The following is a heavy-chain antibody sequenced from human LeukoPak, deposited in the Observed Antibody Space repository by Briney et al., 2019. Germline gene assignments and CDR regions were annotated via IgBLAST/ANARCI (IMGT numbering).Heavy chain of an antibody. D-gene: IGHD2-15*01. Sequence: SETLSLTCAVYGGSFSGYYWSWIRQPPGKGLEWIGSIYYSGSTYYNPSLKSRVTISVDTSKNQFSLKLSSVTAADTAVYYCARDDCSGGSCYNYWGQGTLVTVSS. CDR2: IYYSGST. CDR3: ARDDCSGGSCYNY. V-gene: IGHV4-34*01. J-gene: IGHJ4*02. CDR1: GGSFSGYY.